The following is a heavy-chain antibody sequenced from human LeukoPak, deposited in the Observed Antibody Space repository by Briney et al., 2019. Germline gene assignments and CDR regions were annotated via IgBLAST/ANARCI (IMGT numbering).Heavy chain of an antibody. Sequence: KTSDTLSLTCAVSGFSVGSGYFWGWIRQPPGKGLEWIGSVHHSGNTYYNPSLKSRVAASVDTSKNQFSLRLNSVTAADTAIYHCARVKNIAVAADYFDSWGQGTLVTVSS. V-gene: IGHV4-38-2*01. CDR2: VHHSGNT. J-gene: IGHJ4*02. D-gene: IGHD6-19*01. CDR1: GFSVGSGYF. CDR3: ARVKNIAVAADYFDS.